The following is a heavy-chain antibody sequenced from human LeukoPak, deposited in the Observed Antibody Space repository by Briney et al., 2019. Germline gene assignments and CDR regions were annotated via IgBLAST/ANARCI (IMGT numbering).Heavy chain of an antibody. Sequence: ASVKVSCKASGYTFTGYYMHWVRQAPGQGLEWMGWINPNIGGTNYAQKFQGRVTMTRDTSISTAYMELSRLRSDDTAVYYCARTPIRGSGSYSFDYWGQGTLVTVSS. CDR1: GYTFTGYY. D-gene: IGHD3-10*01. V-gene: IGHV1-2*02. CDR3: ARTPIRGSGSYSFDY. CDR2: INPNIGGT. J-gene: IGHJ4*02.